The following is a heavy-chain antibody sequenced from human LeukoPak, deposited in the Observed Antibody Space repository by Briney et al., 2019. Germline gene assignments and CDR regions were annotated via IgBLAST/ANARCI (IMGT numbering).Heavy chain of an antibody. CDR1: GGSFSGYY. Sequence: SETLSLTCAVYGGSFSGYYWSWIRQPPGKWLEWIGEINHSGSTNYNPSLKSRVTISVDTSKDQFSLKLSSVTAADTAVYYCASQILGYCSGGSCYGNYWGQGTLVTVSS. D-gene: IGHD2-15*01. J-gene: IGHJ4*02. CDR3: ASQILGYCSGGSCYGNY. CDR2: INHSGST. V-gene: IGHV4-34*01.